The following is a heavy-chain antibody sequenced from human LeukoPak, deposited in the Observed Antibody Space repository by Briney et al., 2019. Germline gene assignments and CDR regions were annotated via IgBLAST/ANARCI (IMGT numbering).Heavy chain of an antibody. CDR1: GFTFSSYA. V-gene: IGHV3-30-3*01. CDR2: ISYDGSNK. CDR3: ARDGVYGSGASDWFDP. Sequence: GGSLRLSCAASGFTFSSYAMHWVRQAPGKGLEWVAVISYDGSNKYYADSVKGRFTISRDNSKNTLYLQMNSLRAEDTAVYYCARDGVYGSGASDWFDPWGQGTLVTVSS. D-gene: IGHD3-10*01. J-gene: IGHJ5*02.